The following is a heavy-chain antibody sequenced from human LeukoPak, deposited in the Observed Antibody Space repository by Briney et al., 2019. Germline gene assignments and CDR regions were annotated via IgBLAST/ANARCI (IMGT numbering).Heavy chain of an antibody. J-gene: IGHJ4*02. Sequence: SGTLSLTCAVSGGSISSNNWWGWVRQPPGKGLEWIGEIYHSGSPNYNPSPKSRVTISVDKSRNHFSLNLSSVTAADTAVYYCARVNINNWHSCDYWGQGTLVTVSS. D-gene: IGHD1-1*01. CDR3: ARVNINNWHSCDY. V-gene: IGHV4-4*02. CDR1: GGSISSNNW. CDR2: IYHSGSP.